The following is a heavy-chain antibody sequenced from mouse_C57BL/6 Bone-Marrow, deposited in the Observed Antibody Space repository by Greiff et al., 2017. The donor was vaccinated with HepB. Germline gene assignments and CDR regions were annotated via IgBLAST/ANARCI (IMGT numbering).Heavy chain of an antibody. Sequence: VQLQQSGPELVKSGASVKISCKASGYAFSSSWMNWVKQRPGKGLEWIGRIYPGDGDTNYNGKFKGKATLTADKSSSTAYMQLSSLTSEDSAVYFCARNYYGSTPYYAMDYWGQGTSVTVSS. CDR2: IYPGDGDT. CDR3: ARNYYGSTPYYAMDY. J-gene: IGHJ4*01. CDR1: GYAFSSSW. D-gene: IGHD1-1*01. V-gene: IGHV1-82*01.